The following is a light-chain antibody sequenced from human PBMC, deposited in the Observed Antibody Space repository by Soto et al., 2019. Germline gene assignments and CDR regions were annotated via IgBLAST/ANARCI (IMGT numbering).Light chain of an antibody. Sequence: QSVLTQPPSASGSPGQSVTISCTGTSSDVGAYNYVSWYQQHPGKAPKLMIYEVSKRPSGVPDRFSGSKSGNTASLTVSGLQAEDEADYYCSPFAGSNCLHVVFGGGTKLTVL. CDR2: EVS. J-gene: IGLJ2*01. V-gene: IGLV2-8*01. CDR3: SPFAGSNCLHVV. CDR1: SSDVGAYNY.